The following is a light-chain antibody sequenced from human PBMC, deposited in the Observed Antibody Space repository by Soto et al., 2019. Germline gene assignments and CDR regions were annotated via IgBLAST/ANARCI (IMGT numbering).Light chain of an antibody. CDR2: GAS. CDR3: HQYGTLYT. V-gene: IGKV3-20*01. J-gene: IGKJ2*01. CDR1: QSVSSSY. Sequence: EIVLTQSPGTLSLSPGERATLSCRASQSVSSSYLAWYQQKPGQAPRLLIYGASSRATGIPDRFSGSGSGTDFTLTSSILEPEYFAVYYCHQYGTLYTFGQGTKLEIK.